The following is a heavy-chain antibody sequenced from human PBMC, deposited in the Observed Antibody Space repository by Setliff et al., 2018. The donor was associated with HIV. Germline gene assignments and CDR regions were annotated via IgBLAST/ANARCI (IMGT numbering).Heavy chain of an antibody. D-gene: IGHD3-3*01. CDR3: AKDYTPTFWEYNWFDT. CDR2: ISGSGDRT. V-gene: IGHV3-23*01. Sequence: SLRLSCEAYGLTFDYYAMTWVRQAPGKGLEWVSGISGSGDRTFYADSVKGRFTVSRDNSKDTLFLQMNSLRAEDTAIYFCAKDYTPTFWEYNWFDTWGQGTLVTV. J-gene: IGHJ5*02. CDR1: GLTFDYYA.